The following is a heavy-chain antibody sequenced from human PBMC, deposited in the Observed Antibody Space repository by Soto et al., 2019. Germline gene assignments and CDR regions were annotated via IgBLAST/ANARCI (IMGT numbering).Heavy chain of an antibody. CDR2: ISSYGNST. Sequence: GGSLRLSCSASGFTFSTYAIHWVRQAPGKGLEYVSAISSYGNSTYYADSVKGRFTISRDNSKNTLYLQMSSLRVEDTAMYYCVKGGINIIVGQFDYWGQGALVTVSS. CDR1: GFTFSTYA. J-gene: IGHJ4*02. CDR3: VKGGINIIVGQFDY. V-gene: IGHV3-64D*06. D-gene: IGHD3-22*01.